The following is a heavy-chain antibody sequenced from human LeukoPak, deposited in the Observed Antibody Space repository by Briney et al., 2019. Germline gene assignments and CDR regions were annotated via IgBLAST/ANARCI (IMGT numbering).Heavy chain of an antibody. V-gene: IGHV4-4*02. CDR1: GGSISSRNW. CDR2: IYHSGST. Sequence: SETLSLTCAVSGGSISSRNWWSWVRQPPGKGLEWIGEIYHSGSTNYNPSLKTRVTISVDKSKNQFSLKLSSVTAADTAVYYCARASHDYGDYSHFDYWGQGTLVIVSS. CDR3: ARASHDYGDYSHFDY. J-gene: IGHJ4*02. D-gene: IGHD4-17*01.